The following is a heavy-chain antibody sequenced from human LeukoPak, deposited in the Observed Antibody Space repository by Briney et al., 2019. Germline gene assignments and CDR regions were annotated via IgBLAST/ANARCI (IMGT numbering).Heavy chain of an antibody. V-gene: IGHV4-59*01. D-gene: IGHD3-16*01. CDR1: GGSISSYY. Sequence: SETLSLTCTVSGGSISSYYWSWIRQPPGKGLEWIGYIYYSGSTNYNPSLKRRVTISVDTSKNQFSLKLSSVTAADTAVYYCAGGRTRAFDIWGQGTMVTVSS. CDR2: IYYSGST. J-gene: IGHJ3*02. CDR3: AGGRTRAFDI.